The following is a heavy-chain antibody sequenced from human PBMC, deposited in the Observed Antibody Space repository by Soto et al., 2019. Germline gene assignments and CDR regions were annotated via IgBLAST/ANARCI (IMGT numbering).Heavy chain of an antibody. Sequence: QVQLVQSGAEVKKPVASVKVSCKASGYTFTSYYMHWVRQAPVQGLEWMGIINPSGGSTSYAQKFQGRVTMTRDTSTSTGYMEMSSLRSEDTAVYYCARDPGPLGSPFDYWGQGTLVTVSS. CDR3: ARDPGPLGSPFDY. V-gene: IGHV1-46*03. CDR2: INPSGGST. D-gene: IGHD7-27*01. J-gene: IGHJ4*02. CDR1: GYTFTSYY.